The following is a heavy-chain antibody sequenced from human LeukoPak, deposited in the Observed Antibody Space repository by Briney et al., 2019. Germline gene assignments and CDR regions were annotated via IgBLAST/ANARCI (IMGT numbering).Heavy chain of an antibody. D-gene: IGHD6-19*01. CDR1: GFTFSSYA. J-gene: IGHJ4*02. CDR3: ARVQYSGGWYFDY. Sequence: PGRSLRLSCAASGFTFSSYAMHWVRQDPGKGLEWVAVISYDGSNKYYADSVKGRFTISRDNSKNTLYLQMNSLRAEDTAVYYCARVQYSGGWYFDYWGQGTLVTVSS. CDR2: ISYDGSNK. V-gene: IGHV3-30-3*01.